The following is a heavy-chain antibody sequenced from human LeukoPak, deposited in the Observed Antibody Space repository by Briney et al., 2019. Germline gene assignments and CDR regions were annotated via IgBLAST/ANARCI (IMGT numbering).Heavy chain of an antibody. CDR3: ARAWGGTVTPRGSAFDI. J-gene: IGHJ3*02. Sequence: SETLSLTCTVSGGSISSSSYYWGWIRQPPGKGLEWIGSIYYSGSTYYNPSLKSRVTISVDTSKNQFSLKLRSVTAVDTAVYYCARAWGGTVTPRGSAFDIWGQGTMVTVSS. CDR2: IYYSGST. V-gene: IGHV4-39*07. CDR1: GGSISSSSYY. D-gene: IGHD4-17*01.